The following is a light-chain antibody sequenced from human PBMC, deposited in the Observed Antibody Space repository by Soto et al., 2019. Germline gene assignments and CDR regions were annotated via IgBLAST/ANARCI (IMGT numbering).Light chain of an antibody. Sequence: EIVLTQSPATLSLSPGERATLSCRVSQSVNTYLAWYQHKPGQVPRLLIHDASIRATGIPARFSGSGSGTDFTLTISSLEPEDFAVYYCQHRYGFTFGPGTKVDIK. CDR3: QHRYGFT. V-gene: IGKV3-11*01. J-gene: IGKJ3*01. CDR2: DAS. CDR1: QSVNTY.